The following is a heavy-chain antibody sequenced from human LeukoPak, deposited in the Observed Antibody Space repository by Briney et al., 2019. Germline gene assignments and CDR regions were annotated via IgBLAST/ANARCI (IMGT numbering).Heavy chain of an antibody. CDR1: GESFSGYY. D-gene: IGHD3-22*01. Sequence: SETLSLTCAVYGESFSGYYWSWIRQPPGKGLEWIGEINHSGSTNYNPSLKSRVTISVDTSKNQFSLKLSSVTAADTAVYYCARKLGYYYDSTFDYWGQGTLVTVSS. J-gene: IGHJ4*02. V-gene: IGHV4-34*01. CDR3: ARKLGYYYDSTFDY. CDR2: INHSGST.